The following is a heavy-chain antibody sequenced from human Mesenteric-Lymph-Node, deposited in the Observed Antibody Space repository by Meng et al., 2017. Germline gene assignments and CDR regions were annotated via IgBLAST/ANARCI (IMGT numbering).Heavy chain of an antibody. D-gene: IGHD3-22*01. Sequence: QVRRQESGPGLVKPSETLSLTCAVSGGSISTYYWSWIRQPPGKGLEWIGEINHSGSTNYNPSLKSRVTISVDTSKNQFSLKLSSVTAADTAVYYCARGPTITMIVVVEYYFDYWGQGTLVTVSS. CDR2: INHSGST. V-gene: IGHV4-59*12. J-gene: IGHJ4*02. CDR3: ARGPTITMIVVVEYYFDY. CDR1: GGSISTYY.